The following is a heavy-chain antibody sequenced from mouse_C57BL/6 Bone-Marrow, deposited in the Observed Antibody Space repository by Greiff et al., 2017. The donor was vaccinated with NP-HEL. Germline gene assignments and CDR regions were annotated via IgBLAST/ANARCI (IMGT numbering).Heavy chain of an antibody. CDR2: IWTGGGT. V-gene: IGHV2-9-1*01. CDR1: GFSLTSYA. D-gene: IGHD2-4*01. CDR3: ARAPYDYDGGYYAMDY. Sequence: QVQLQQSGPGLVAPSQSLSITCPVSGFSLTSYAISWVRQPPGKGLEWLGVIWTGGGTNYNSALNSRLSISKDNSKSHVFLKMNSLQTDDTARYYCARAPYDYDGGYYAMDYWGQGTSVTVSS. J-gene: IGHJ4*01.